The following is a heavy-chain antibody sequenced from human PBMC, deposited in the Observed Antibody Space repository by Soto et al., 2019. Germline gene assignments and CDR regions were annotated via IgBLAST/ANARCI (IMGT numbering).Heavy chain of an antibody. CDR1: GYSIGSAYY. CDR3: ARGVYGAYLDY. V-gene: IGHV4-38-2*01. J-gene: IGHJ4*02. CDR2: VESSGRT. Sequence: SETLSLTCAVSGYSIGSAYYWGWIRQPPGKGLEWIGYVESSGRTEYMPSLASRVTLSLDSSQNQFSLTLRSVTTADRALYFCARGVYGAYLDYWGQGIPVTVSS. D-gene: IGHD3-10*01.